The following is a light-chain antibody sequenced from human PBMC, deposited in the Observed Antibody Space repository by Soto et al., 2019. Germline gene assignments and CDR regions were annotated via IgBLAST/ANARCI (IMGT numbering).Light chain of an antibody. J-gene: IGLJ1*01. CDR2: LDT. V-gene: IGLV1-47*02. CDR1: SSNIGTFY. Sequence: QSVLTQPPSAASTPGQRVTLSCSGSSSNIGTFYVYWYQHLPGTAPRLLIYLDTQRPSGVPDRFSGSKSRTSASLAISGLRSEDEGNYYCAAWDDSLNAYVFGTGTKLTVL. CDR3: AAWDDSLNAYV.